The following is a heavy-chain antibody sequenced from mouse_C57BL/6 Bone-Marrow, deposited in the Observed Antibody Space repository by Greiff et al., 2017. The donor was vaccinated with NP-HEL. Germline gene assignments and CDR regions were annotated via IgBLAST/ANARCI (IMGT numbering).Heavy chain of an antibody. D-gene: IGHD1-1*01. CDR2: IDPSDSET. Sequence: QVQLQQPGAELVGPGSSVKLSCKASGYTFTSYWMHWVKQRPIQGLEWIGNIDPSDSETHYNQKFKDKATLTVDKSSSTAYMQLSSLTSEDSAVYYCARRGYNGSSPHWYFDVWGTGTTVTVSS. J-gene: IGHJ1*03. V-gene: IGHV1-52*01. CDR3: ARRGYNGSSPHWYFDV. CDR1: GYTFTSYW.